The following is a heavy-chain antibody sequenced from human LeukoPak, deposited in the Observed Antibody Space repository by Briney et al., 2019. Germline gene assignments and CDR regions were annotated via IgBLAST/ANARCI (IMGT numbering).Heavy chain of an antibody. J-gene: IGHJ4*02. V-gene: IGHV3-7*01. CDR1: EFIFSNYW. Sequence: GGSLRLSCAASEFIFSNYWLTWVRQAPGKGLEWVANINHDGSETYYVDSVKGRFTISRDDTKNSLYLQMNSPRVEDTAMYYCARADSRGSTFDYWGQGSQVTVSS. CDR3: ARADSRGSTFDY. CDR2: INHDGSET. D-gene: IGHD3-22*01.